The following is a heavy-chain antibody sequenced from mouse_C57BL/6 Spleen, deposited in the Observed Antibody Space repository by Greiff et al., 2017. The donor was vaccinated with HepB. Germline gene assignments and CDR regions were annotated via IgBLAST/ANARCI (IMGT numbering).Heavy chain of an antibody. V-gene: IGHV14-4*01. Sequence: VQLQQSGAELVRPGASVKLSCTASGFNIKDDYMHWVKQRPEQGLEWIGWIDPENGDTEYASKFQGKATITADTSSNTAYLQLSSLTSEDTAVYYCTTGDVYPFAYWGQGTLVTVSA. CDR1: GFNIKDDY. CDR2: IDPENGDT. J-gene: IGHJ3*01. CDR3: TTGDVYPFAY.